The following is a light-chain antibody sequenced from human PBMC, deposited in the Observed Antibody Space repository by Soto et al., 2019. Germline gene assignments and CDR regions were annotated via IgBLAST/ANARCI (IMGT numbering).Light chain of an antibody. CDR2: ATS. CDR1: QSISSY. Sequence: IKMTQSPSSLSASVGDTVTIPCRASQSISSYLNWFQQKPGKAPKVLIYATSGLQSGVPSRFSGSGSGTDFTLTISSLQPDDFATYYCQHYNSYSEAFGQGTKVDIK. V-gene: IGKV1-39*01. J-gene: IGKJ1*01. CDR3: QHYNSYSEA.